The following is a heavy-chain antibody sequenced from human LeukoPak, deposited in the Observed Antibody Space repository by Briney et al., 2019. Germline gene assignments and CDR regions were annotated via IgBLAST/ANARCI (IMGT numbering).Heavy chain of an antibody. J-gene: IGHJ6*02. D-gene: IGHD2-15*01. CDR1: GYTFTGYY. CDR2: INPNSGGT. Sequence: ASVKVSCKASGYTFTGYYMHWVRQAPGQGLEWMGWINPNSGGTNYAQKFQGRVTMTRDTSISTAYMELSRLRSDDTAVYYCASGSSGGYYYYGMDVWGQGTTVTVSS. V-gene: IGHV1-2*02. CDR3: ASGSSGGYYYYGMDV.